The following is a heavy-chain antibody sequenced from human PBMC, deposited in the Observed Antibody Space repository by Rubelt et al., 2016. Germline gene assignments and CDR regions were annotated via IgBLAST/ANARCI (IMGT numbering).Heavy chain of an antibody. CDR3: ARDPGNIAVAGRGFDY. Sequence: EVQLAESGGGLVQPGGSLRLSCAASGFTFSSYSMNWVRQAPGKGLEWVSYISHSSSTKYYADSLKGRFTFSRDNSKNSLYLQMNSLRDEDTAVYYCARDPGNIAVAGRGFDYWGQGTLVTVSS. CDR2: ISHSSSTK. J-gene: IGHJ4*02. V-gene: IGHV3-48*02. CDR1: GFTFSSYS. D-gene: IGHD6-19*01.